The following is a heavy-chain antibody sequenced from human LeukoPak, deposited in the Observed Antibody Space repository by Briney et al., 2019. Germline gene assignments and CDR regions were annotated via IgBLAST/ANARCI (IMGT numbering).Heavy chain of an antibody. CDR3: ARTPDTGFDSSGWHFEEYAFDI. Sequence: VSVKVSCKASGYTFTSYGISWVRQAPGQGLEWMGWISAYNGNTNYAQKLQGRVTMTTDTSTSTAYMELRSLRSDDTAVYYCARTPDTGFDSSGWHFEEYAFDIWGQGTMVTVSS. J-gene: IGHJ3*02. CDR2: ISAYNGNT. CDR1: GYTFTSYG. V-gene: IGHV1-18*04. D-gene: IGHD6-19*01.